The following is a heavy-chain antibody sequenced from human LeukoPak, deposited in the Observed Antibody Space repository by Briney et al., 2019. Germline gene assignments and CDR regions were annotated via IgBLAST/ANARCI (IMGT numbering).Heavy chain of an antibody. CDR2: INHSGST. J-gene: IGHJ4*02. V-gene: IGHV4-34*01. CDR1: GGSFSGYY. Sequence: SETLSLTCAVYGGSFSGYYWSWIRQSPGKGLEWIGEINHSGSTNYNPSLKSRVTISVDTSKNQFSLKLSSVTAADTAVYYCARGYGSSWSKLDYWGQGTLVTVSS. CDR3: ARGYGSSWSKLDY. D-gene: IGHD6-13*01.